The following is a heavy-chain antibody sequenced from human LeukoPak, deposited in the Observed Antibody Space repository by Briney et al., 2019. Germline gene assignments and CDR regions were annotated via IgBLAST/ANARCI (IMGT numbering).Heavy chain of an antibody. J-gene: IGHJ4*02. Sequence: TGGSLRLSCAASGFTFSSYAMSWVRQAPGKGLEWVSAISGSGGSTYYADSVKGRFTISRDNSKNTLYLQMNSLRAEDTAVYYCAKGGIGPGYLRLDWGQGTLVTVSS. CDR1: GFTFSSYA. CDR2: ISGSGGST. V-gene: IGHV3-23*01. D-gene: IGHD6-13*01. CDR3: AKGGIGPGYLRLD.